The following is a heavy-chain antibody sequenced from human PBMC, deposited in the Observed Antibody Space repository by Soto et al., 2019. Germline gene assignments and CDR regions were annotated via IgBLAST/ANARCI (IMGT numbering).Heavy chain of an antibody. Sequence: SETPSLTCTVSGGSISSCSYYWGWIRQPPGKGLEWIGSIYYSGSTYYNPSLKSRVTISVDTSKNQFSLKLSSVTAADTAVYYCASYGYCGGDCYDDYYYYYGMDVWGQGTTVTVSS. CDR1: GGSISSCSYY. D-gene: IGHD2-21*02. CDR3: ASYGYCGGDCYDDYYYYYGMDV. CDR2: IYYSGST. J-gene: IGHJ6*02. V-gene: IGHV4-39*01.